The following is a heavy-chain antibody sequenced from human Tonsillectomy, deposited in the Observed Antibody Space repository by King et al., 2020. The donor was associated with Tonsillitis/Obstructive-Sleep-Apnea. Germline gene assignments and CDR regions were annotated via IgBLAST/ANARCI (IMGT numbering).Heavy chain of an antibody. CDR1: GFTFSDYF. Sequence: VQLVESGGGLVKPGGSLRLSCAASGFTFSDYFMSWIRQAPGKGLEWVSFISSSGSTVYYAASVKGRFTISRDNAKNSLYLQMNSLRAEDTAVYYSGGRTPIEWLLYWGQGTLVSVSS. J-gene: IGHJ4*02. CDR2: ISSSGSTV. V-gene: IGHV3-11*01. CDR3: GGRTPIEWLLY. D-gene: IGHD3-3*01.